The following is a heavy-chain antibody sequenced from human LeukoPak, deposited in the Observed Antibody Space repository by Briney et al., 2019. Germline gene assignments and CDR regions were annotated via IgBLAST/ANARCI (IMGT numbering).Heavy chain of an antibody. Sequence: GGSLRLSCAASGFTFSSYAMSWVRQAPGKGLEWVSGMSGSGGSTYNADSVKGRFTISRDNSKITLYLQMNTLRAEDTAVYYCAKDREYSYVYDAFDIWGQGTLVTVSS. D-gene: IGHD3-16*01. J-gene: IGHJ3*02. CDR1: GFTFSSYA. CDR2: MSGSGGST. CDR3: AKDREYSYVYDAFDI. V-gene: IGHV3-23*01.